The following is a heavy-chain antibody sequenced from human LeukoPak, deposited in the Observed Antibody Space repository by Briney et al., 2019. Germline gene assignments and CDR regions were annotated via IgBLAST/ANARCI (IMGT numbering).Heavy chain of an antibody. CDR2: MKPNSGNT. CDR3: ARGREQWLEDY. D-gene: IGHD6-19*01. V-gene: IGHV1-8*01. J-gene: IGHJ4*02. CDR1: GYTFTSYD. Sequence: ASVKVSCKASGYTFTSYDINGVRQATGQGLEGMGWMKPNSGNTGYAQKFQGRVTMTRNTSISTASMGLSSLRSEDTAVYYCARGREQWLEDYWGQGTLVTVSS.